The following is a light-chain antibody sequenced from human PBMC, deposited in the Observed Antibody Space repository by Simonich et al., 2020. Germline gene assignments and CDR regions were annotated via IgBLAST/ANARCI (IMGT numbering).Light chain of an antibody. CDR3: QQYNNWPYT. CDR2: GAS. Sequence: EIVMTQSQATLSVSQGERATLSCRASQSVSSNLAWYQQKPGQAPRLLIYGASTRDTGIPARFSGSGSGTEFTLTISSLQSEDFAVYYCQQYNNWPYTFGQGTKLEIK. J-gene: IGKJ2*01. V-gene: IGKV3-15*01. CDR1: QSVSSN.